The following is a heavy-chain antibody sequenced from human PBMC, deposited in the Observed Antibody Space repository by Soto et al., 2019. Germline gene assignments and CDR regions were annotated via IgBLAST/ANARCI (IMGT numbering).Heavy chain of an antibody. CDR1: GYSFTSYW. CDR2: IYPGDSDT. CDR3: ARHGKAIFVDY. D-gene: IGHD3-3*01. V-gene: IGHV5-51*01. J-gene: IGHJ4*02. Sequence: GESLKISCKGSGYSFTSYWIGCVRQMPAKGLEWMGIIYPGDSDTRYSPSFQGQATISADKSISTAYLQWSSLKASDTAMYYCARHGKAIFVDYWGQGTLVTVSS.